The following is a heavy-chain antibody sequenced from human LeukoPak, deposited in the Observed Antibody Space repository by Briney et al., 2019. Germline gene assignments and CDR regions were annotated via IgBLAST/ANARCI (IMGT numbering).Heavy chain of an antibody. V-gene: IGHV4-39*07. Sequence: SETLSLTCTVSGGSISSSSYYWGWIRQPPGKGLEWIGSIYYSGSTYYNPSLKSRVTISVDTSKNQFSLKLSSVTAADTAVYYCARGITMIVVVPSTPWYFDYWGQGTLVTVSS. CDR1: GGSISSSSYY. J-gene: IGHJ4*02. D-gene: IGHD3-22*01. CDR3: ARGITMIVVVPSTPWYFDY. CDR2: IYYSGST.